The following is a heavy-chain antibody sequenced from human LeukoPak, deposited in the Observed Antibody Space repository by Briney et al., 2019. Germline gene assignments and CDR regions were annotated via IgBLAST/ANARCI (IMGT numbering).Heavy chain of an antibody. CDR1: GFTFDDYG. CDR2: INWNGGST. J-gene: IGHJ3*02. CDR3: ARDHSYYDSSGYAFDI. D-gene: IGHD3-22*01. V-gene: IGHV3-20*04. Sequence: PGGSLRLSCAASGFTFDDYGMSWVRQAPGKGLEWVSGINWNGGSTGYADSVKGRFTISRDNAKNSLYLQMNSLRAEDTALYYCARDHSYYDSSGYAFDIWGQGTMVTVSS.